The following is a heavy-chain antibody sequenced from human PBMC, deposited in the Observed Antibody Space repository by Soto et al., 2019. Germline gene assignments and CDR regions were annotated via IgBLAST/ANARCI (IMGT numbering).Heavy chain of an antibody. CDR2: ISGRGDST. J-gene: IGHJ4*02. CDR3: AKATMVVVVIHEFDY. D-gene: IGHD3-22*01. V-gene: IGHV3-23*01. Sequence: EVELLQSGGGLVQPGGSLRLSCAASGFTFSSYAMSWVRQAPGKGLEWVSVISGRGDSTYYADSVKGRFTISRDNSKNTLYLQMNSLRVEDTALYYCAKATMVVVVIHEFDYWGQGTLVTVSS. CDR1: GFTFSSYA.